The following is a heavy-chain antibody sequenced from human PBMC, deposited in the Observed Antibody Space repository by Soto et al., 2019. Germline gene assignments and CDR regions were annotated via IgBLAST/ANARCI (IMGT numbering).Heavy chain of an antibody. V-gene: IGHV1-18*01. CDR1: GYTFTSYG. CDR3: ARVGPSTVVTRSRTKNFDY. J-gene: IGHJ4*02. CDR2: ISAYNGNT. Sequence: GASVKVSCKASGYTFTSYGISWVRQAPGQGLEWMGWISAYNGNTNYAQKLQGRVTMTTDTSTSTAYMELRSLRSDDTAVYYCARVGPSTVVTRSRTKNFDYWGQGTLVTVSS. D-gene: IGHD4-17*01.